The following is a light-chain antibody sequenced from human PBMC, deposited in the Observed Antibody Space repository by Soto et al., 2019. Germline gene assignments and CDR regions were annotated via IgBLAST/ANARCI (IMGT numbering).Light chain of an antibody. CDR2: DAT. V-gene: IGKV1-39*01. Sequence: DIQMTQSPSSLSASVGDRVTITCRASQSISSYLNWYQQRPGKAPNLLIYDATRLHSGVPPRFSGSGYGTDFTLTITSLQLGDFATYYCQQSDVSPRTFGQGTKVEIK. CDR3: QQSDVSPRT. CDR1: QSISSY. J-gene: IGKJ1*01.